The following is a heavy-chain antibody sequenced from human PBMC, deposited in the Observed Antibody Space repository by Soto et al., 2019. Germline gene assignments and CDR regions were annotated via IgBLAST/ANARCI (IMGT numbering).Heavy chain of an antibody. CDR3: AKSSRGYPFES. V-gene: IGHV3-23*01. CDR1: GFTFSSYA. CDR2: ISNSGST. Sequence: EVQLLESGGGLVQPGGSLRLSCEAFGFTFSSYAMNWVRQAPGKGLEWVSGISNSGSTYDADSVKGRFTISRDNSKNTLYLQMNSLRAEDTAIYYCAKSSRGYPFESWGQGTLVTVSS. J-gene: IGHJ4*02. D-gene: IGHD3-22*01.